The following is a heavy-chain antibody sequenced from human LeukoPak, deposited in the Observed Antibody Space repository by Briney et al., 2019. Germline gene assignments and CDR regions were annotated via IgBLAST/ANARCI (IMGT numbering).Heavy chain of an antibody. J-gene: IGHJ4*02. CDR3: TRAIGGGRDPDFDY. CDR1: GFTFIDAW. D-gene: IGHD2-15*01. CDR2: IKNKNTGETT. Sequence: GSLRLSFAASGFTFIDAWMSWVRPAPGKGLEWVGRIKNKNTGETTDYAAPVKGRFTISRDDSKNTLYLQMNSLKSEDTAVYYCTRAIGGGRDPDFDYWGQGTLVTVSS. V-gene: IGHV3-15*01.